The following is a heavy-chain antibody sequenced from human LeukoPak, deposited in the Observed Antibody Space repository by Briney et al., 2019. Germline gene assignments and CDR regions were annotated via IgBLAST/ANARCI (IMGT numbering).Heavy chain of an antibody. Sequence: GGSLRLSCAASGFTFSSYSMSWVRQAPGKGLEWVSSISSSGSYIYYADSMKGRFTISRDNAKNSVYLQMNSLRAEDTAVYYCARASGPRWELLGGIYGMDVWGQGTTVTVSS. CDR3: ARASGPRWELLGGIYGMDV. CDR2: ISSSGSYI. CDR1: GFTFSSYS. D-gene: IGHD1-26*01. J-gene: IGHJ6*02. V-gene: IGHV3-21*01.